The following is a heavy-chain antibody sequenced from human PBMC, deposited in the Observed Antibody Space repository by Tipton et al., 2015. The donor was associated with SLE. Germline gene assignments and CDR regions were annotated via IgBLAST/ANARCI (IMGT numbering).Heavy chain of an antibody. CDR2: IKSKTDGGTT. CDR1: GFTFSNAW. Sequence: GSLRLSCAASGFTFSNAWMSWVRQAPGKGLEWVGRIKSKTDGGTTDYAAPVKGRFTISRDDSKNTLYLQMNSLKTEDTAVYYCTTEPPYSSSWSPYYYWGQGTLVTVSS. J-gene: IGHJ4*02. CDR3: TTEPPYSSSWSPYYY. V-gene: IGHV3-15*01. D-gene: IGHD6-13*01.